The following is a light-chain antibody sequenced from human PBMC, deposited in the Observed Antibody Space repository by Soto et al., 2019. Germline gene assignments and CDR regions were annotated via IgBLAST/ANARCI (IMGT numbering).Light chain of an antibody. CDR3: QQYYSYPQT. J-gene: IGKJ1*01. Sequence: DVQLTQSPSFLSASLGDRLTITWGASQDISSYLAWYQQKPGKAPKLLIYAASTLQSGVPSRFSGSGSGTDFNLTISCLQSEDFATYYCQQYYSYPQTFGQGTKVDIK. CDR2: AAS. CDR1: QDISSY. V-gene: IGKV1-9*01.